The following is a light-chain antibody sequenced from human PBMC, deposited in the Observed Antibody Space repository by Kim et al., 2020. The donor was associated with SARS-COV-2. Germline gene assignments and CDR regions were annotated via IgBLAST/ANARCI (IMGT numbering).Light chain of an antibody. Sequence: APGNTARITCGGNNIGSKSVLWYQQKPGQAPVLVIYYYSDRPSGIPERFSGSNSGNTATLTISRVEAGDEADYYCQVWDSSSDHLVFGGGTKLTVL. CDR3: QVWDSSSDHLV. V-gene: IGLV3-21*04. CDR1: NIGSKS. J-gene: IGLJ3*02. CDR2: YYS.